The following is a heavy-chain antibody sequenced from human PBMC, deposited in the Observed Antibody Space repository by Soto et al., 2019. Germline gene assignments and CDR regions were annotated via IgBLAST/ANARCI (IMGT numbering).Heavy chain of an antibody. CDR1: GYAFNKHG. D-gene: IGHD2-2*01. CDR2: ISTDSDRA. J-gene: IGHJ3*02. V-gene: IGHV1-18*01. Sequence: QIQLVQSGAEVKKAGASVKVSCKASGYAFNKHGISWVRQAPGQGLEWMGWISTDSDRADYAQKFQGRLTMTTDTSTTTAYMDLRSLRSDDTAIYFCVRDRDCSSVGCLDSFDIWGQGTMVSVSS. CDR3: VRDRDCSSVGCLDSFDI.